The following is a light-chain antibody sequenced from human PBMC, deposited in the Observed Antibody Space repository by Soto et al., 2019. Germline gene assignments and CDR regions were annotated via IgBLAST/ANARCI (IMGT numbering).Light chain of an antibody. CDR3: HQYNNWPPWT. CDR1: QSVSSN. Sequence: VFTQSPGTLSLCQGERTTLSCRAIQSVSSNYLAWYQQKPGQAPRLLIYGASTRATGIPARFSGSGSGTEFTLTISSLQSEDFAVYYCHQYNNWPPWTFGQGTKV. CDR2: GAS. J-gene: IGKJ1*01. V-gene: IGKV3-15*01.